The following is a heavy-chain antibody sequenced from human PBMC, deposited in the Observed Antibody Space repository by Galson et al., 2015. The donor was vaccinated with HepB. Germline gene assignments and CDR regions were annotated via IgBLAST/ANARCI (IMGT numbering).Heavy chain of an antibody. CDR1: GFTFSTSW. J-gene: IGHJ4*02. Sequence: SLRLSCAASGFTFSTSWVHWVRQAPGKGLVWVSRINGDGSSTSYADSVKGRFTISRDNAKNTLYLQMNSLRVEDTAVYYCARGGPLVTYYFDYWGQGILVTVSS. V-gene: IGHV3-74*01. CDR2: INGDGSST. D-gene: IGHD2-21*02. CDR3: ARGGPLVTYYFDY.